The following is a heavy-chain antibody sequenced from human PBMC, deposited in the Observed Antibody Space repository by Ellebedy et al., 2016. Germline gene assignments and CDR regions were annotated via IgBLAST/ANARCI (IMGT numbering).Heavy chain of an antibody. V-gene: IGHV1-46*01. CDR1: GGTFTSYY. Sequence: ASVKVSCKASGGTFTSYYMHWVRQAPGQGLEWMGIINPSGGSTSNAQKIQGRVTMTRDTSTSTVYMELTSLRSEDTAVYYCARGGSGTDWYFDLWGRGTLVTVSS. D-gene: IGHD6-13*01. J-gene: IGHJ2*01. CDR3: ARGGSGTDWYFDL. CDR2: INPSGGST.